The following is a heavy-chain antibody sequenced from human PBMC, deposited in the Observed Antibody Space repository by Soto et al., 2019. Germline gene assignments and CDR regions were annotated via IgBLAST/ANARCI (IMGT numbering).Heavy chain of an antibody. J-gene: IGHJ6*02. V-gene: IGHV1-46*01. D-gene: IGHD1-1*01. CDR1: GYTFTTYY. CDR3: ARDRNLSLTFHYYGMDV. CDR2: INPHTGSA. Sequence: QVQLMQSGAEMKKPGASVMASCKASGYTFTTYYIHWVRQAPGQGLERMGIINPHTGSASYARRVQGRGVLIRDTTTSTVYMEVSSLGFEDTAIYFCARDRNLSLTFHYYGMDVWGPGTAVTVSS.